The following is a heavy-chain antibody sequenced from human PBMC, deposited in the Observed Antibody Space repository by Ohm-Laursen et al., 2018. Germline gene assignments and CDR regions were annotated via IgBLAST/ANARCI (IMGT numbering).Heavy chain of an antibody. V-gene: IGHV3-11*01. J-gene: IGHJ4*02. CDR1: GFTFSDYY. CDR3: AREAKYRRYFDY. D-gene: IGHD6-6*01. CDR2: ISSSGSTI. Sequence: SLRLSCAASGFTFSDYYMSWIRQAPGKGLEWVSYISSSGSTIYYADSVKSRFTISRDNAKNSLYLQMNSLRAEDTAVYYCAREAKYRRYFDYWGQGTLVTVSS.